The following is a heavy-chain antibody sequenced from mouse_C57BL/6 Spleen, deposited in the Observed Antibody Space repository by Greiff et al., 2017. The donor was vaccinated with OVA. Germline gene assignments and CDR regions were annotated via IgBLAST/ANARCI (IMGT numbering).Heavy chain of an antibody. Sequence: EVKLMESGPELVKPGASVKISCKASGYSFTGYYMNWVKQSPEKSLEWIGEINPSTGGTTYNQKFKAKATLTVDKSSSTAYMQLKSLTSEDSAVYYCARKGNYYGSSGDYWGQGTTLTVSS. CDR2: INPSTGGT. CDR3: ARKGNYYGSSGDY. D-gene: IGHD1-1*01. CDR1: GYSFTGYY. V-gene: IGHV1-42*01. J-gene: IGHJ2*01.